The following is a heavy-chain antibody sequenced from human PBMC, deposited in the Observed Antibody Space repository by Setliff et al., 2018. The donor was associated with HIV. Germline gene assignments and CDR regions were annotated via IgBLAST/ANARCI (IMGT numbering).Heavy chain of an antibody. V-gene: IGHV1-24*01. J-gene: IGHJ6*02. CDR3: ARDGSSGYYGMDV. CDR1: GYTLTELS. CDR2: FDPSGGST. D-gene: IGHD6-6*01. Sequence: ASVKVSCKVSGYTLTELSRHWVRQAPGKGLEWMGSFDPSGGSTSYAQKFQGRVTMTRDTSTSTVYMELSSLRSEDTAVYYCARDGSSGYYGMDVWGQGTTVTVSS.